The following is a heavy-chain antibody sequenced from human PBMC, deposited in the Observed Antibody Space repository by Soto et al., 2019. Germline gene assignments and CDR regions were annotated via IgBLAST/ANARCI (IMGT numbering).Heavy chain of an antibody. Sequence: SESLSLACPVSGCSITSSYWSWIRRPPGKGLEWIAYIYDTGISGYTPSTSYNPSLKSRVTMSVDTSKSQFSLKLTSVTAADTAVYYCARGEDAFFYYGLDVWGQGITVTVSS. CDR1: GCSITSSY. CDR3: ARGEDAFFYYGLDV. J-gene: IGHJ6*02. CDR2: IYDTGISGYTPST. V-gene: IGHV4-59*01.